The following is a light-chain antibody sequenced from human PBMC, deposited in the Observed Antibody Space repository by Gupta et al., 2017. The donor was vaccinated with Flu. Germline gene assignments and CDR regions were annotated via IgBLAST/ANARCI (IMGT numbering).Light chain of an antibody. CDR1: SSNIGSNY. CDR3: AAWDDSRSGLV. V-gene: IGLV1-47*01. CDR2: RNN. J-gene: IGLJ3*02. Sequence: QSVLTQPPSASGTPGQRVTISCSGSSSNIGSNYVYWYQQLPGTAPNLLIYRNNRRPSGVPERFSGSKSGTSASLAISGLRAEDEADYYCAAWDDSRSGLVFGGGTKLTVL.